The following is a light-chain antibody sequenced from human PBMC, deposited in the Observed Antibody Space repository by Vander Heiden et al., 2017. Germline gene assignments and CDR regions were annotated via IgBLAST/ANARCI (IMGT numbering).Light chain of an antibody. V-gene: IGKV3-20*01. CDR3: QQYGSSLYT. Sequence: DIVLTQSTGTLSLSPGERATLSCRASQSVSSSYLAWYQQKPGQAPRLLIYGASSRATGIPDRFSGSGSGTDFTLTISRLEPEDFAVYYCQQYGSSLYTFGQGTKLEIK. CDR1: QSVSSSY. CDR2: GAS. J-gene: IGKJ2*01.